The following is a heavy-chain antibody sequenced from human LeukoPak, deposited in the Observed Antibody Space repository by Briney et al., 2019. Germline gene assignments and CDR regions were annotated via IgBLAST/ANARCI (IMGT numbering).Heavy chain of an antibody. J-gene: IGHJ4*02. CDR2: IYYSGST. V-gene: IGHV4-39*01. D-gene: IGHD3-16*01. CDR3: ARLLGAGGHFDY. Sequence: PSETLSLTCTVSGGSISSSSYYWGWIRQPPGKGLEWIGSIYYSGSTYYNPSLKSRVTISVDTSKNQFSLRLSSVTAADTAVYYCARLLGAGGHFDYWGQGTLVTVSS. CDR1: GGSISSSSYY.